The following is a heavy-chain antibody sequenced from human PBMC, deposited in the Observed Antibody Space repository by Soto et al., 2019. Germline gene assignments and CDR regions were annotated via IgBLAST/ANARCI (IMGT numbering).Heavy chain of an antibody. V-gene: IGHV3-48*04. CDR1: GFTFSSYS. J-gene: IGHJ4*02. CDR3: AREESYYDSSGSDFDY. D-gene: IGHD3-22*01. CDR2: ISSSSSTI. Sequence: GESLKISCAASGFTFSSYSMNWVRQAPGKGLEWVSYISSSSSTIYYADSVKGRFTISRDNAKNSLYLQMNSLRAEDTAVYYCAREESYYDSSGSDFDYWGQGTLVTVSS.